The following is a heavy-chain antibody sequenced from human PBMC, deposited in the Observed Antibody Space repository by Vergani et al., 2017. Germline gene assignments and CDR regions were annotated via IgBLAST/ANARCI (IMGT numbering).Heavy chain of an antibody. Sequence: QVQLVESGGGVVQPGRSLRLSCAASGFTFSSYGMHWVRQAPGKGLEWVAVISYDGSNKYYADSVKGRFTISRDNSKNTLYLQMNSLRAEDTAVYYCAKDYYDFWSGYLRDAFVIWGQGTMVAVSS. D-gene: IGHD3-3*01. CDR2: ISYDGSNK. CDR1: GFTFSSYG. J-gene: IGHJ3*02. CDR3: AKDYYDFWSGYLRDAFVI. V-gene: IGHV3-30*18.